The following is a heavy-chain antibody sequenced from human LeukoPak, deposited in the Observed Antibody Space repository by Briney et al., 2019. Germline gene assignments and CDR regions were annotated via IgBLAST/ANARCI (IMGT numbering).Heavy chain of an antibody. Sequence: GGSLRLSCAASGFTFSSYWMSWVRQAPGKGLEWVANIKQDGSEKYYVDSVKGRFTISRDNAKNSLYLQMNSLRAEDTAVYYCARVIGYCSGGSCGGGFYYYYMDVWGKGTTVTVSS. J-gene: IGHJ6*03. CDR1: GFTFSSYW. CDR3: ARVIGYCSGGSCGGGFYYYYMDV. V-gene: IGHV3-7*01. D-gene: IGHD2-15*01. CDR2: IKQDGSEK.